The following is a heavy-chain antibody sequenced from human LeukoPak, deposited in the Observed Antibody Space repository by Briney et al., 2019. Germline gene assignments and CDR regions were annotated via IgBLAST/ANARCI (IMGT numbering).Heavy chain of an antibody. CDR2: IYSGGST. V-gene: IGHV3-66*01. CDR1: GFTVSSNY. J-gene: IGHJ3*02. D-gene: IGHD3-22*01. Sequence: GGSLRLSCAASGFTVSSNYMSWVRQAPGKGLEWVSVIYSGGSTYYADSVKGRFTISRDNSKNTLYLQMNSLRAEDTAVYYCARARPPLYYYDSSGYYGAFDIWGQGTMVTVSS. CDR3: ARARPPLYYYDSSGYYGAFDI.